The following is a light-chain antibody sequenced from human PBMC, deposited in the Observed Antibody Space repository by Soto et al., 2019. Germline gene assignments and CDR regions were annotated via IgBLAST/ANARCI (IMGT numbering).Light chain of an antibody. J-gene: IGLJ1*01. Sequence: QSVLTQPASVSGSPGQSITISCTGTSSDVGSYNLVSWYQQHPGKAPKLMIYEGSKRPSGVSNRISGSKSGNTASLTISGLQAEDEADYYCCSYAGSSTFEVFGTGTKLTVL. CDR2: EGS. CDR3: CSYAGSSTFEV. V-gene: IGLV2-23*03. CDR1: SSDVGSYNL.